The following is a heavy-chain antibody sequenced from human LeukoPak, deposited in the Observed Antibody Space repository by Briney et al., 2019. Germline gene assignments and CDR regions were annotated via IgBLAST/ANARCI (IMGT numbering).Heavy chain of an antibody. V-gene: IGHV3-30-3*01. CDR2: ISYDGSNK. CDR1: GFTFSSYA. Sequence: GRSLRLSCAASGFTFSSYAMHWVRQAPGKGLEWVAVISYDGSNKYYADSVKGRFTISRDNAKNSLYLQMNSLRAEDTAVYYCARYGLSSGIDYWGQGTLVTVSS. CDR3: ARYGLSSGIDY. J-gene: IGHJ4*02. D-gene: IGHD3-10*01.